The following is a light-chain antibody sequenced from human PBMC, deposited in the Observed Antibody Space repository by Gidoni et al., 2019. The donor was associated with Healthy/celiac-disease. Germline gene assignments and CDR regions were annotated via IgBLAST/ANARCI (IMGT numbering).Light chain of an antibody. CDR3: QQRSNWPPEIT. CDR1: QSVSSY. Sequence: EIVLTHSLATLSLSPGERATLSCRASQSVSSYLAWYQQKPGQAPRLLIYDASNRATGIPARFSGSGSGTDFTLTISSLEPEDFAVYYCQQRSNWPPEITFGGGTKLEIK. V-gene: IGKV3-11*01. J-gene: IGKJ4*01. CDR2: DAS.